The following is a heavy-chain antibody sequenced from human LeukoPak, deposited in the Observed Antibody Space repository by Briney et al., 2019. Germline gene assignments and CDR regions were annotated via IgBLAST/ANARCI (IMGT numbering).Heavy chain of an antibody. CDR2: ISYDGSNK. CDR1: GFTFSSYA. CDR3: AGGYSSSFWYYYYYGMDV. V-gene: IGHV3-30*04. D-gene: IGHD6-6*01. J-gene: IGHJ6*02. Sequence: GGPLRLSCAASGFTFSSYAMHWVRQAPGKGLEWVAVISYDGSNKYYADSVKGRFTISRDNSKNTLYLQMNSLRAEDTAMYYCAGGYSSSFWYYYYYGMDVWGQGTTVTVSS.